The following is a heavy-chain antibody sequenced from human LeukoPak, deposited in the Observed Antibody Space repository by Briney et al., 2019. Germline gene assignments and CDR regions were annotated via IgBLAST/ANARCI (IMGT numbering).Heavy chain of an antibody. J-gene: IGHJ6*02. CDR2: ISSSSSYI. V-gene: IGHV3-21*01. CDR1: GFTVSSNY. Sequence: PGGSLRLSCAASGFTVSSNYMSWVRQAPGKGLEWVSSISSSSSYIYYADSVKGRFTISRDNAKNSLYLQMNSLRAEDTAVYYCARDAWNDAYYYYGMDVWGQGTTVTVSS. D-gene: IGHD1-1*01. CDR3: ARDAWNDAYYYYGMDV.